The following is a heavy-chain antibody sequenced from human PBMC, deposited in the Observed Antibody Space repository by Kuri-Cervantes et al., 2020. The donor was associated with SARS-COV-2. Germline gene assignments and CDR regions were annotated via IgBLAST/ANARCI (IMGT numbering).Heavy chain of an antibody. V-gene: IGHV2-70*01. CDR1: GFSPSTSGMC. D-gene: IGHD5-18*01. Sequence: SGPTLVKPTQTLTLTCTFTGFSPSTSGMCVSWIRQPPGKALEWLALIDWDDDKYYSTSLKTRLTISKDTSKNQVVFTMTNMDPVDTATYYCARTRGYSYGYRHFGYWGQGTLVTVSS. J-gene: IGHJ4*02. CDR2: IDWDDDK. CDR3: ARTRGYSYGYRHFGY.